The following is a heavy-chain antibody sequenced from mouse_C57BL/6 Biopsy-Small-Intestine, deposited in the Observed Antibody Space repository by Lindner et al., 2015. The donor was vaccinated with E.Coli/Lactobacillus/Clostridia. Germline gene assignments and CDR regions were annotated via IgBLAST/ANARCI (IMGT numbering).Heavy chain of an antibody. CDR3: ARSLYGNYGGFAY. D-gene: IGHD2-1*01. CDR2: INPSTGGT. V-gene: IGHV1-42*01. CDR1: GYSFTDYY. Sequence: VQLQESGPELVKPGASVKISCKASGYSFTDYYMNWVKQSPEKSLEWVGEINPSTGGTTYNQKFKAKATLTVDKSSSTAYMQLKSLTSEDSAVYYCARSLYGNYGGFAYWGQGTLVTVSA. J-gene: IGHJ3*01.